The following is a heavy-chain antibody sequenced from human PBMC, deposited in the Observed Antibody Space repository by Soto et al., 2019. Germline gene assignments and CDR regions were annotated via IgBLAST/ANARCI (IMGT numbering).Heavy chain of an antibody. CDR1: GFTFSNYA. J-gene: IGHJ5*02. V-gene: IGHV3-23*01. D-gene: IGHD6-13*01. Sequence: DGQLLESGGGLGQSGGSLRLSCVGSGFTFSNYAMSWVRQAPGKGLEWVPGISESGGSTHYADSVRGRFAISRDNSKNTVYLQMNSLRAEDTAVYYCAKDLVAAAASWGQGTLVTVSS. CDR3: AKDLVAAAAS. CDR2: ISESGGST.